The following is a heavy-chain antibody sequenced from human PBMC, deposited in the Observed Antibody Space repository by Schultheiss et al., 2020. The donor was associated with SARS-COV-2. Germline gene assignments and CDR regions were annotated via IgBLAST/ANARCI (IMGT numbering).Heavy chain of an antibody. CDR1: GYSISSGYY. CDR3: ARGYYDFWSGYGNWFDP. J-gene: IGHJ5*02. D-gene: IGHD3-3*01. V-gene: IGHV4-34*01. CDR2: INHSGST. Sequence: SETLSLTCAVSGYSISSGYYWSWIRQPPGKGLEWIGEINHSGSTNYNPSLKSRVTISVDTSKNQFSLKLSSVTAADTAVYYCARGYYDFWSGYGNWFDPWGQGTLVTVSS.